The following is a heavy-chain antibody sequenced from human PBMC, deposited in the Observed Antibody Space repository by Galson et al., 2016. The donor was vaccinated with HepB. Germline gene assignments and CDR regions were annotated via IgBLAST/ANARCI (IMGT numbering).Heavy chain of an antibody. CDR3: ARQYWGGPSDY. CDR1: GASIRNSVYY. D-gene: IGHD2/OR15-2a*01. V-gene: IGHV4-39*07. CDR2: VFYSGTT. J-gene: IGHJ4*02. Sequence: ETLSLTCSVSGASIRNSVYYWGWIRQPPGKGLEWIGSVFYSGTTYYNPSLKSRLTISVDTSKNQFSPKLSSVTAADTALYYCARQYWGGPSDYWGQGTLVIVSS.